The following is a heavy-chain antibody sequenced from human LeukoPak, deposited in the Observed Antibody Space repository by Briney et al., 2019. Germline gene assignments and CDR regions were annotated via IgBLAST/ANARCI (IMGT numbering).Heavy chain of an antibody. V-gene: IGHV4-34*01. CDR2: INHSGST. D-gene: IGHD3-10*01. CDR1: GGSISGYY. Sequence: KPSETLSLTCTVSGGSISGYYWSWIRQPPGKGLEWIGEINHSGSTNYNPSLKSRVTISVDTSKNQFSLKLSSVTAADTAVYYCAREQGYYGSGLDYWGQGTLVTVSS. CDR3: AREQGYYGSGLDY. J-gene: IGHJ4*02.